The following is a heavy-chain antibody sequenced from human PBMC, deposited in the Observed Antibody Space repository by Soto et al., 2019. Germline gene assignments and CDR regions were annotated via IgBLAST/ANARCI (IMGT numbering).Heavy chain of an antibody. CDR1: GYIFINYY. V-gene: IGHV1-46*01. Sequence: QVHLVQSGAEVKKPGASVKVSCKASGYIFINYYIHWVRQAPGQGLEWIGIINPNGGGTNYAQNFRGRVTMARATSTSTVYMDLSSLTSDDTAVYYCARDLAAADYWGQGTLVTVSS. CDR2: INPNGGGT. D-gene: IGHD6-13*01. CDR3: ARDLAAADY. J-gene: IGHJ4*02.